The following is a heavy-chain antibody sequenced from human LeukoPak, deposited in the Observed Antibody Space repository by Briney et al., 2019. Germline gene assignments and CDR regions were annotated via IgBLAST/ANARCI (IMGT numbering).Heavy chain of an antibody. CDR1: GFTFSSYA. D-gene: IGHD3-3*01. CDR2: MTASSVTF. Sequence: SGGSLRLSCEVSGFTFSSYAMTWVRQVPGRGLEWIAYMTASSVTFYYADSVRGRFTISRDNARNSLFLQMNSLRAEDTAVYYCARIMNDFWSGYYPLALNYWGQGTPVTVSS. J-gene: IGHJ4*02. V-gene: IGHV3-48*04. CDR3: ARIMNDFWSGYYPLALNY.